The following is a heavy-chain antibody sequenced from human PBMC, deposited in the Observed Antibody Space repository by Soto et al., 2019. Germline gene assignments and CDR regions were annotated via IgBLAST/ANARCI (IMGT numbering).Heavy chain of an antibody. V-gene: IGHV1-69*01. CDR1: GYTFGSYA. J-gene: IGHJ6*02. D-gene: IGHD2-2*01. CDR3: ARKQGSSTSLEIYYNSYYGMDV. Sequence: QVQLVQSGAEVKKPGSSVKVSCKASGYTFGSYAISWVRQAPGQGLEWMGGISPNPGTANYAQKIQGRVTIAADESTTTADMEPSSLRAEDTTVEYCARKQGSSTSLEIYYNSYYGMDVWGQGNRVTVSS. CDR2: ISPNPGTA.